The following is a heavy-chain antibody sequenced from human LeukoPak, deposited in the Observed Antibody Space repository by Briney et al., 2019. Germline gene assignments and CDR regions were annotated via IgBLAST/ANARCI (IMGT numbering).Heavy chain of an antibody. Sequence: PSETLSLTCAVSGGSISSSNWWRWVRQPPGKGLEWIGEIYHSGSTNYNPSLKSRVTISVDKSKNQFSLKLSSVTAADTAVYYCAREGGRNLGEYWFDPWGQGTLVTVSS. CDR3: AREGGRNLGEYWFDP. V-gene: IGHV4-4*02. J-gene: IGHJ5*02. CDR2: IYHSGST. CDR1: GGSISSSNW. D-gene: IGHD3-16*01.